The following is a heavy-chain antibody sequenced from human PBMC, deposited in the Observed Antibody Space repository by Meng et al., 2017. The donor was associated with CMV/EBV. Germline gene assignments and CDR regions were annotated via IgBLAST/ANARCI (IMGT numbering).Heavy chain of an antibody. CDR3: ARAWGSGGDFDY. Sequence: TVSGGSNSSGSYYWSWIRQPAGKGLEWIGRIYTSGSTNYNPSLKSRVTISVDTSKNQFSLKLSSVTAADTAVYYCARAWGSGGDFDYWGQGTLVTVSS. CDR1: GGSNSSGSYY. CDR2: IYTSGST. V-gene: IGHV4-61*02. J-gene: IGHJ4*02. D-gene: IGHD6-19*01.